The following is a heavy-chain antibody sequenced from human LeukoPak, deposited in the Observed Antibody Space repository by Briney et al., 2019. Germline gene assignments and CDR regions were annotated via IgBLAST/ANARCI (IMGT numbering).Heavy chain of an antibody. CDR1: GGSFSGYY. J-gene: IGHJ4*02. CDR3: ARDEGMWGGYDLSY. Sequence: SETLSLTCAVYGGSFSGYYWSWIRQPPGKGLEWIGEINHSGSTNYNPSLKSRVTISVDTSKNQHSLKLSSVTAADTAVYYCARDEGMWGGYDLSYWGQGTLVTVSS. D-gene: IGHD5-12*01. V-gene: IGHV4-34*01. CDR2: INHSGST.